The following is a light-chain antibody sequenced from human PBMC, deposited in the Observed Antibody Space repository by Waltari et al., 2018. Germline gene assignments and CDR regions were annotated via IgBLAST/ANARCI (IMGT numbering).Light chain of an antibody. V-gene: IGKV3-15*01. J-gene: IGKJ4*01. CDR1: QSVTSY. CDR3: QQYGAWPLT. Sequence: EIVLTQSPGPLSLSPGERVPLSCRASQSVTSYLGWYQKKPGQAPRLLIYDGSSRATGVPARFSGSGSGTEFTLTISSLQSEDLAVYYCQQYGAWPLTFGGGSKVEF. CDR2: DGS.